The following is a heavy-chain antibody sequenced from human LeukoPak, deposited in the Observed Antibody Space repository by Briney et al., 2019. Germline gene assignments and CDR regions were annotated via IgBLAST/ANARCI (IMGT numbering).Heavy chain of an antibody. V-gene: IGHV3-21*01. D-gene: IGHD5-24*01. CDR1: GFTFSSYS. CDR2: ISSSSSYI. J-gene: IGHJ4*02. Sequence: TGGSLRLSCAASGFTFSSYSMNWVRQAPGKGLEWVSSISSSSSYIYYADSVKGRLTISRDNAKNSLYLQMNSLRAEDTAVYYCAIGRRDGYNLVDSFDYWGQGTLVTVSS. CDR3: AIGRRDGYNLVDSFDY.